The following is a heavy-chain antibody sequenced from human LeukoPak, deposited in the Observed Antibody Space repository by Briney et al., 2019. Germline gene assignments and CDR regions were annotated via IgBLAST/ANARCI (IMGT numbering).Heavy chain of an antibody. V-gene: IGHV4-4*09. CDR2: IYTSGTT. Sequence: SETLSLTCTVSGGSISNYYWSWIRQPPGKGLEWIGYIYTSGTTNYNPSLKSRVTISVDTSKNQFSLRLSSVTAADTAVYYCARLYYYYMDVWGKGTTVTVSS. J-gene: IGHJ6*03. CDR3: ARLYYYYMDV. CDR1: GGSISNYY.